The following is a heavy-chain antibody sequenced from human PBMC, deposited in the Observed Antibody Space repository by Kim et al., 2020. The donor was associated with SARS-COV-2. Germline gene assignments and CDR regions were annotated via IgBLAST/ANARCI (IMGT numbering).Heavy chain of an antibody. CDR2: INPNSGGT. CDR1: GYTFTGYY. Sequence: ASVKVSCKASGYTFTGYYMHWVRQAPGQGLEWMGWINPNSGGTNYAQKFQGRVTMTRDTSISTAYMELSRLRSDDTAVYYCARDNGLAVVVPAAAGRNWFDPWGQGTLVTVSS. CDR3: ARDNGLAVVVPAAAGRNWFDP. J-gene: IGHJ5*02. D-gene: IGHD2-2*01. V-gene: IGHV1-2*02.